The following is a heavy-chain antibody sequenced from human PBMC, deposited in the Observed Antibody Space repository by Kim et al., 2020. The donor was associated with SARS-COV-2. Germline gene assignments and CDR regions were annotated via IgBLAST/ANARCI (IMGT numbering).Heavy chain of an antibody. Sequence: ASVKVSCKSSGYTFSSYGVTWGRLAPGQGLEWMGWISGYNDDTDYAQKFQGRVTMTTDTATNTAYMELRSLRSDATAVYYCARVGILFGVVTFPFDYWGQGTPVTVSS. J-gene: IGHJ4*02. D-gene: IGHD3-3*01. CDR1: GYTFSSYG. V-gene: IGHV1-18*01. CDR3: ARVGILFGVVTFPFDY. CDR2: ISGYNDDT.